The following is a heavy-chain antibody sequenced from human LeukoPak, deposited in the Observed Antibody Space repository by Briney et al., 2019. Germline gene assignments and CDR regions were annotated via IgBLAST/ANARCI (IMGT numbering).Heavy chain of an antibody. D-gene: IGHD1-14*01. CDR2: ISGSGEKT. CDR3: AKARPNHGIVGVFDV. V-gene: IGHV3-23*01. J-gene: IGHJ3*01. CDR1: GFTFSIYA. Sequence: PGGSLRLSCAASGFTFSIYAMSWVRQAPGKGLDWVSAISGSGEKTYYADSVKGQFTISRDNSKNTLYLQMNSLRVDDTAVSYCAKARPNHGIVGVFDVWGQGTMVSVSS.